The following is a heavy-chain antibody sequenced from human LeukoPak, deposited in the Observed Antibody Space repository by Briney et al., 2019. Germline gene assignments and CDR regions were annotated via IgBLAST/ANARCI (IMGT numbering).Heavy chain of an antibody. V-gene: IGHV2-70*04. CDR1: GFSLSTSGMR. J-gene: IGHJ3*02. Sequence: SGPTLVNPTQILTLTCTFSGFSLSTSGMRVSWIRQPPGKALEWLARIDWDDDKFYSTSLKTRLTISKDTPKNQVVLTMTNMDPVDTATYYCARSGPDALYCSGGSCYSIAFDIWGQGTMVTVSS. CDR2: IDWDDDK. CDR3: ARSGPDALYCSGGSCYSIAFDI. D-gene: IGHD2-15*01.